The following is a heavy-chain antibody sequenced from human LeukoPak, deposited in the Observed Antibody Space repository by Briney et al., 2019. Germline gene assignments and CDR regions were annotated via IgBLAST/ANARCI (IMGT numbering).Heavy chain of an antibody. V-gene: IGHV4-59*01. CDR3: ARRDGYNYGWFDP. Sequence: SETLSLTCTVSGGSISSYYWSWIRQPPGKGLEWIGYIYYSGSTNYNPSLKSRVTISVDTSKNQFSLKLSSVTAADTAVYYCARRDGYNYGWFDPWGQGTLVTASS. CDR2: IYYSGST. CDR1: GGSISSYY. J-gene: IGHJ5*02. D-gene: IGHD5-24*01.